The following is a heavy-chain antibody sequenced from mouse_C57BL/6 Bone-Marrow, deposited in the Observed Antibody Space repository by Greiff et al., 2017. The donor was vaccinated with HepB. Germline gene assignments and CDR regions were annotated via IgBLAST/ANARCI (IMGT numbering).Heavy chain of an antibody. Sequence: EVMLVESGEGLVKPGGSLKLSCAASGFTFSSYAMSWVRQTPEKRLEWVAYISSGGDYIYYADTVKGRFTISRDNARNTLYLQMSSLKSEDTAMYYCTRVRDYYGSSYDAMDYWGQGTSVTVSS. J-gene: IGHJ4*01. D-gene: IGHD1-1*01. CDR1: GFTFSSYA. V-gene: IGHV5-9-1*02. CDR2: ISSGGDYI. CDR3: TRVRDYYGSSYDAMDY.